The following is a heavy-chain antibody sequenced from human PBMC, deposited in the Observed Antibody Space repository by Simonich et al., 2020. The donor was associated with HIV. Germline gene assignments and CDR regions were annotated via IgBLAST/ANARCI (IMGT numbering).Heavy chain of an antibody. CDR3: ARQSGYVDAFDL. Sequence: QVQLQGSGPGLVKPSETLSLTCTCSGGSISSYYCGWIRQTAGKGLEWIGRIYTSGNTNYNPSLKSRVTRSVDTSKNQVSLKLNSVTAADTAVYYCARQSGYVDAFDLWGQGTMVTVSS. V-gene: IGHV4-4*07. CDR1: GGSISSYY. J-gene: IGHJ3*01. D-gene: IGHD5-12*01. CDR2: IYTSGNT.